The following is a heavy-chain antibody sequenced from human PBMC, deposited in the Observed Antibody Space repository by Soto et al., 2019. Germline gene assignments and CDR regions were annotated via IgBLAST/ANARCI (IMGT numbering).Heavy chain of an antibody. CDR1: GFTFSSYW. V-gene: IGHV3-7*01. D-gene: IGHD6-13*01. CDR3: ARDPRGGAAGFDY. CDR2: IKQDGSEK. J-gene: IGHJ4*02. Sequence: GGSLRLSCAASGFTFSSYWMSWVRQAPGKGLEWVANIKQDGSEKYYVDSVKGRFTISRDNAKNSLYLQMNSLRAEDTVVYYCARDPRGGAAGFDYWGQGTLVTVSS.